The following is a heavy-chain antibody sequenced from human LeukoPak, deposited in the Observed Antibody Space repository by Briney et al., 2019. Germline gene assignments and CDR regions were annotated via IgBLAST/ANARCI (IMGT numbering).Heavy chain of an antibody. Sequence: SQTQSLTCTVSGGSISSGGYYWSWIRQHPGTGLEWIGYIYYSGSTYYNPSLKSRVTISVDTSKNQFSLKLSSVTAADTAVYYCARSQITMVRGVIITFYYWGQGTLVTVSS. J-gene: IGHJ4*02. CDR2: IYYSGST. V-gene: IGHV4-31*03. D-gene: IGHD3-10*01. CDR3: ARSQITMVRGVIITFYY. CDR1: GGSISSGGYY.